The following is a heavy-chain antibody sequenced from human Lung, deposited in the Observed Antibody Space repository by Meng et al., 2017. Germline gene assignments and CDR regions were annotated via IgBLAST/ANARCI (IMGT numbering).Heavy chain of an antibody. V-gene: IGHV4-34*01. D-gene: IGHD4-11*01. CDR1: GGSFSDSY. J-gene: IGHJ4*02. CDR3: ARGPTTMAHDFDY. CDR2: INHSGST. Sequence: GPLPPGGAAPLKPSETLALTCVVSGGSFSDSYWSWCRQPAGKELEWIGEINHSGSTNYNPSLESRATISVDTSQNNLSLKLSSVTAADSAVYFCARGPTTMAHDFDYWGQGTLVTVSS.